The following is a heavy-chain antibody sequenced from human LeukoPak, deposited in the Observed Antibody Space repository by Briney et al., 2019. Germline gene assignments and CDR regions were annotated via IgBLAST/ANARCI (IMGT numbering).Heavy chain of an antibody. D-gene: IGHD2-21*02. CDR1: GFTFSSYS. V-gene: IGHV3-21*01. J-gene: IGHJ4*02. CDR2: ISSSSSYI. CDR3: ASFIEKSGVVTAI. Sequence: PGGSLRLSCAASGFTFSSYSMNWVRQAPGKGLEWVSSISSSSSYIYYADSVKGRFTISRDNAKNSLYLQMNSLRAEDTAVYYCASFIEKSGVVTAIWGQGTLVTVSS.